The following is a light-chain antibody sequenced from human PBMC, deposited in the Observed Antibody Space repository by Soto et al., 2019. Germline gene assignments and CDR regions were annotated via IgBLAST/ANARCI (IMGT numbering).Light chain of an antibody. Sequence: EIVLTQSPGTLSLSPGKRATLSCRASQSISSSYLAWYQHKPGQSPRLLIYGASNRATGFPARFSGSGSGTEFTLTISSLQSEDFGVYYCQQYNDNWPTFGQGTKVDIK. CDR3: QQYNDNWPT. CDR1: QSISSSY. V-gene: IGKV3-20*01. CDR2: GAS. J-gene: IGKJ1*01.